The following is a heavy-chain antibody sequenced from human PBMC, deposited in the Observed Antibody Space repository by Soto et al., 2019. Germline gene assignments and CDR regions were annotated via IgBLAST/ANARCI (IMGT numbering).Heavy chain of an antibody. V-gene: IGHV3-30*18. CDR2: ISYDGSTK. Sequence: QVQLVESGGGVVQPGRSLRLSCAASGFTFSSYGMHWVRQAPGKGLEWVAVISYDGSTKYYADSVKGRFTISRDNSKHTLYLQMNSLIFEDTAVYYCAKGFGELPLDYWGQGTLVTVSS. D-gene: IGHD3-10*01. CDR3: AKGFGELPLDY. J-gene: IGHJ4*02. CDR1: GFTFSSYG.